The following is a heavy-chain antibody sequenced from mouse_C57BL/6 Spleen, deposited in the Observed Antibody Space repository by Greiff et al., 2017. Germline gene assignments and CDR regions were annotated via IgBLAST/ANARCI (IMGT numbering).Heavy chain of an antibody. CDR3: TKSNYWFAY. Sequence: EVKLMESGGGLVQPGGSMKLSCVASGFTFSNYWMNWVRQSPEKGLEWVAQIRLKSDNYATHYAESVKGRFTISSDDSKSSVYLQMNNLRAEDTGIYYCTKSNYWFAYWGQGTLVTVSA. D-gene: IGHD2-5*01. CDR1: GFTFSNYW. V-gene: IGHV6-3*01. J-gene: IGHJ3*01. CDR2: IRLKSDNYAT.